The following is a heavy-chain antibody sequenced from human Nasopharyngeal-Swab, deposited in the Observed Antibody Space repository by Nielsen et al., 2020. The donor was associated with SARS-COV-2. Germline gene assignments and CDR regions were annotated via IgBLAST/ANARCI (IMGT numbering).Heavy chain of an antibody. CDR3: ARESGSGSYIDY. CDR1: GFTFSSYA. D-gene: IGHD3-10*01. CDR2: ISYDGSNK. J-gene: IGHJ4*02. V-gene: IGHV3-30*04. Sequence: GGSLTLSCAASGFTFSSYAMHWVRQAPGKGLEWVAVISYDGSNKYYADSVKGRFTISRDNSKNTLYLQMNSLRAEDTAVYYCARESGSGSYIDYWGQGTLVTVSS.